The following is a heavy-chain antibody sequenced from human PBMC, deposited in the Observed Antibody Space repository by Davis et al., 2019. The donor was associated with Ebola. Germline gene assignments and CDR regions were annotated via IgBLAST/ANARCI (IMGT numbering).Heavy chain of an antibody. CDR2: TYYKSKWYN. CDR3: ARGWLRTGFDY. J-gene: IGHJ4*02. D-gene: IGHD3/OR15-3a*01. Sequence: PSETLFLTCAISGDSVSLNSAGWNWIRQSPSGGLEWLGRTYYKSKWYNDYAVSVKSRITINPDTSKNQFSLHLNSVTPGDTAVYYCARGWLRTGFDYWGQGTLVTVSS. CDR1: GDSVSLNSAG. V-gene: IGHV6-1*01.